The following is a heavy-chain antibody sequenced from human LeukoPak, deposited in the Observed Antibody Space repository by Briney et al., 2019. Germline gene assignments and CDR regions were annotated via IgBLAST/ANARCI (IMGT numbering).Heavy chain of an antibody. CDR1: GFTFSSYS. CDR3: ARGPYNLPNVNSYYYMDV. CDR2: ITRSSIYI. D-gene: IGHD1-1*01. Sequence: GGSLRLSCAASGFTFSSYSMNWVRQAPGKGLEWVSSITRSSIYIYYADSVKGRFTISRDNAKNSLYLQMNSLRAEDTAVYYCARGPYNLPNVNSYYYMDVWGKGTTV. J-gene: IGHJ6*03. V-gene: IGHV3-21*01.